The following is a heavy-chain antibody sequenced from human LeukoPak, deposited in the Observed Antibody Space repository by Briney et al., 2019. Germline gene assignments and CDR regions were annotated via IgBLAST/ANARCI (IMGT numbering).Heavy chain of an antibody. V-gene: IGHV1-18*01. CDR2: ISAYNGNT. Sequence: ASVKVSCKASGYTFTSYGISWVRQAPGQGLEWMGWISAYNGNTNYAQKLQGRVTMTTDTSTSTAYMELRSLRSDDTAMYYCARGAPYVLRFLEWLLPSTDYGMDVWGQGTTVTVSS. D-gene: IGHD3-3*01. CDR1: GYTFTSYG. CDR3: ARGAPYVLRFLEWLLPSTDYGMDV. J-gene: IGHJ6*02.